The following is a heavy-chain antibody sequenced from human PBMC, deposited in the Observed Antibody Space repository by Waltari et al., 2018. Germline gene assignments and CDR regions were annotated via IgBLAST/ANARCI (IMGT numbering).Heavy chain of an antibody. CDR3: AKDRGGGYDGWFDP. Sequence: EVQLLESGGGLVQPGGSLRLSCAASGFTFSSYAMSWVRQAPGKGLEWVSGISGSVGSTYYADSVKGRCTISRDNSKNTLYLQMNSLGAEDTAVYYCAKDRGGGYDGWFDPWGQGTLVTVSS. CDR2: ISGSVGST. V-gene: IGHV3-23*01. CDR1: GFTFSSYA. D-gene: IGHD5-18*01. J-gene: IGHJ5*02.